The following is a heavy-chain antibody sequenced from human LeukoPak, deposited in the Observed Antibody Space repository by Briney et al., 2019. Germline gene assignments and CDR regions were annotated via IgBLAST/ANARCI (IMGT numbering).Heavy chain of an antibody. D-gene: IGHD1-26*01. CDR2: ISSSSSYI. V-gene: IGHV3-21*01. J-gene: IGHJ4*02. Sequence: GGSLRLSCAASGFTFSSYSMSWVRQAPGKGPEWVSSISSSSSYIYYADSVKGRFTISRDNAKNSLYLQMNSLRAEDTAVYYCARGGVGAFDYWGQGTLVTVSS. CDR3: ARGGVGAFDY. CDR1: GFTFSSYS.